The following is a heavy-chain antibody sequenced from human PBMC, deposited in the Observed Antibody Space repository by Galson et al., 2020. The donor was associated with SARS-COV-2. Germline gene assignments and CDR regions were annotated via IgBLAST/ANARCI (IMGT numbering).Heavy chain of an antibody. CDR1: GGSFSGYY. V-gene: IGHV4-34*01. Sequence: SETLSLTCAVYGGSFSGYYWSWIRQPPGKGLEWIGKVNVGGNTNYSPSLRSRVTVSVDTSKNQFSLNLRSVTAADTALYYCARGHRGVVPSPVLGLGPFYSYYYMDVWATGTTVTVSS. J-gene: IGHJ6*03. D-gene: IGHD3-10*01. CDR2: VNVGGNT. CDR3: ARGHRGVVPSPVLGLGPFYSYYYMDV.